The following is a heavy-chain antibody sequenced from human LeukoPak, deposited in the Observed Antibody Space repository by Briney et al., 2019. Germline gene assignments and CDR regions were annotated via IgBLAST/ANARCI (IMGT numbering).Heavy chain of an antibody. D-gene: IGHD1-14*01. CDR2: ISAYNGNT. Sequence: ASVKASCKASGYTFTSYGISWVRQAPGQGLEWMGWISAYNGNTNYAQKLQGRVTMTTDTSTSTAYMELRSLRSDDTAVYYCARIKPQPGWFDPWGQGTLVTVSS. J-gene: IGHJ5*02. V-gene: IGHV1-18*01. CDR1: GYTFTSYG. CDR3: ARIKPQPGWFDP.